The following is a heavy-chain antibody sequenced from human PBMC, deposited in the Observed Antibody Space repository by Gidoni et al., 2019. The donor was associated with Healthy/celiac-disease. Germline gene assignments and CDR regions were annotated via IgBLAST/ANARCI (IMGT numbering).Heavy chain of an antibody. D-gene: IGHD3-10*01. CDR2: ISYDGSNK. V-gene: IGHV3-30-3*01. CDR1: GFTFSSYA. CDR3: ARAGGGYYGSGSYFHYYGMDV. J-gene: IGHJ6*04. Sequence: QVQLVESGGGVVQPGRSLRLSCAASGFTFSSYAMPWVRQAPGKGLEWVAVISYDGSNKYYADSVKGRFTISRDNSKNTLYLQMNSLRAEDTAVYYCARAGGGYYGSGSYFHYYGMDVWGKGTTVTVSS.